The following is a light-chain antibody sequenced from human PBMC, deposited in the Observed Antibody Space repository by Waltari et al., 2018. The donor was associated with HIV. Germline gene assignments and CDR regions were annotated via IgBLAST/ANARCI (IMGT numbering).Light chain of an antibody. CDR2: RND. CDR1: SSNIGRNY. J-gene: IGLJ3*02. V-gene: IGLV1-47*01. CDR3: AAWDNSLSAWV. Sequence: QSVLTQPPSASGTPGQRVSISCSGSSSNIGRNYVYWYQQLPGQAPKLLMYRNDERPSGVPDRFSGSKSGTSASLALSGLRSEDEADYYCAAWDNSLSAWVFGGGTKLTVL.